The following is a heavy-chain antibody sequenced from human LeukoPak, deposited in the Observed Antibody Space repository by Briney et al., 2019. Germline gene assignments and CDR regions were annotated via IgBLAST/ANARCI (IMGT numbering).Heavy chain of an antibody. CDR3: TPDIGDDAFDI. CDR2: ISGSGGST. D-gene: IGHD2-15*01. CDR1: GFTFSSYA. V-gene: IGHV3-23*01. Sequence: TGGSLRLSCAASGFTFSSYAMSWVRQAPGKGLEWVSAISGSGGSTYHADSVKGRFTISRDNSKNTLYLQMNSLRAEDTAVYYCTPDIGDDAFDIWGQGTMVTVSS. J-gene: IGHJ3*02.